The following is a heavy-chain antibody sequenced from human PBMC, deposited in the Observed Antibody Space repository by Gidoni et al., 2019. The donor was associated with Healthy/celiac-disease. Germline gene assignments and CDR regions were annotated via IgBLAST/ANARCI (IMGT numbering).Heavy chain of an antibody. CDR3: ARDRAAFLGYYYYYYMDV. CDR2: IYTSGST. Sequence: QVQLQESGPGLVKPSQTLSLTCTVSGGSISSGSYYWSWIRQPAGKGLEWIGRIYTSGSTNYNPSLKSRVTISVDTSKNQFSLKLSSVTAADTAVYYCARDRAAFLGYYYYYYMDVWGKGTTVTVSS. J-gene: IGHJ6*03. V-gene: IGHV4-61*02. CDR1: GGSISSGSYY. D-gene: IGHD1-26*01.